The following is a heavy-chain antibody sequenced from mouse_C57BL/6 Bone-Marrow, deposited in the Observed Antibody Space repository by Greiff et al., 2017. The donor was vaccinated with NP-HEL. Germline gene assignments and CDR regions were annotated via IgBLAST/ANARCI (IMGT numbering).Heavy chain of an antibody. J-gene: IGHJ3*01. CDR1: GYAFTNYL. CDR2: INPGSGGT. Sequence: QVQLQQSGAELVRPGTSVKVSCKASGYAFTNYLIEWVKQRPGQGLEWIGVINPGSGGTNYNEKFKGKAPLTADKSSSTAYMQLSSLTSEDSAVYFCARSCDPWFADWGQGTLVTVSA. CDR3: ARSCDPWFAD. V-gene: IGHV1-54*01. D-gene: IGHD2-13*01.